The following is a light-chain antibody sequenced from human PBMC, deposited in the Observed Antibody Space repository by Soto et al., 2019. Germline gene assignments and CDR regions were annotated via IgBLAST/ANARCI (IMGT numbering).Light chain of an antibody. CDR2: GAS. CDR1: RSITTY. Sequence: DIQMTQSPSSLSASVGDRVTITCRASRSITTYLNWYQQKPGKAPKVLIYGASSLQGGVPSRFSGSGSGTDVTLTISTLQPQDFVTYYCQQSYSSPVTFGGGTKVEIK. J-gene: IGKJ4*01. V-gene: IGKV1-39*01. CDR3: QQSYSSPVT.